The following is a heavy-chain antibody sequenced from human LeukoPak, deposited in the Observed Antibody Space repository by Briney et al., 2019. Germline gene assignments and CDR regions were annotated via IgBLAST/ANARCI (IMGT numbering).Heavy chain of an antibody. D-gene: IGHD6-13*01. CDR2: IYYSGST. CDR1: GGSISSSSYY. V-gene: IGHV4-39*07. CDR3: ARVTYSSSWYHLDYFDY. Sequence: SETLSLTCTVSGGSISSSSYYWGWIRQPPGKGLEWIGSIYYSGSTYYNPSLKSRVTISVDTSKNQFSLKLSSVTAADMAVYYCARVTYSSSWYHLDYFDYWGQGTLVTVSS. J-gene: IGHJ4*02.